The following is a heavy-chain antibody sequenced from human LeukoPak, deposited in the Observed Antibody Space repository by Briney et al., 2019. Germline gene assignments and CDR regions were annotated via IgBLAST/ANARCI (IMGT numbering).Heavy chain of an antibody. CDR1: GYTFTSYG. D-gene: IGHD3-22*01. CDR2: ISAYNGNT. CDR3: ATPYYYDSSGEAFDI. V-gene: IGHV1-18*01. Sequence: GASAKVSCKASGYTFTSYGISWVRQAPGQGLEWMGWISAYNGNTNYAQKLQGRVTMTTDTSTSTAYMELRSLRSDDTAVYYCATPYYYDSSGEAFDIWGQGTMVTVSS. J-gene: IGHJ3*02.